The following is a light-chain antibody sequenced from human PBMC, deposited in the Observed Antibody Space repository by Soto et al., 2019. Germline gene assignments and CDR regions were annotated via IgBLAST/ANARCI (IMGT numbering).Light chain of an antibody. CDR2: EVS. J-gene: IGLJ1*01. CDR1: SSDVGGYNY. Sequence: QSVLTQPASVSGSPGQSITISCTGTSSDVGGYNYVSWYQQHPGKAPKLMIYEVSNRPSGVSNRFSGSKSGNMASLTISGLQAEDEADYYCSSYTSSSPYVFGTGTKVPS. CDR3: SSYTSSSPYV. V-gene: IGLV2-14*01.